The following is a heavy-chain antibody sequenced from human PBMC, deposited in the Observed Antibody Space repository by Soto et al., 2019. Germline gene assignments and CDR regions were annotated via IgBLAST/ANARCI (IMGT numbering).Heavy chain of an antibody. J-gene: IGHJ4*02. Sequence: TLSLTCTVSGGSISSGGYYWSWIRQHPGKGLEWIGYIYYSGSTYYNPSLKSRVTISVDTSKNQFSLKLSSVTAADTAVYYCARVDDYIWGSYRVWGQGTLVTVSS. CDR3: ARVDDYIWGSYRV. D-gene: IGHD3-16*02. CDR2: IYYSGST. V-gene: IGHV4-31*03. CDR1: GGSISSGGYY.